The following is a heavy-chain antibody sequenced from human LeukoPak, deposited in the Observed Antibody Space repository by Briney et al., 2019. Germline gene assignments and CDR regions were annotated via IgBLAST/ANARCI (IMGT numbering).Heavy chain of an antibody. Sequence: GGSLRLSCKVSGFSLGSEPMHWVRQAPGEGLEWVAVLLRDGYTKHYADSVKGRFSISRDNSKNTLYLHMDSLRSDDTALYYCTRDRDYDYWGQGTLVTASS. D-gene: IGHD4-11*01. J-gene: IGHJ4*02. V-gene: IGHV3-30-3*01. CDR1: GFSLGSEP. CDR3: TRDRDYDY. CDR2: LLRDGYTK.